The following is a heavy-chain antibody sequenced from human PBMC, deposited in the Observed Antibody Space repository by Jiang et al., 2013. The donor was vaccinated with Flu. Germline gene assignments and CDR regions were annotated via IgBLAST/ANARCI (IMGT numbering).Heavy chain of an antibody. Sequence: RQMPGEGLEWMAIIYPGDSDTKISPSFQGQVTISVDKSIDTAYLQWSSLKASDTATYFCARRGRLDWYLDIWGRGTLVTVSS. CDR2: IYPGDSDT. D-gene: IGHD1-26*01. V-gene: IGHV5-51*01. CDR3: ARRGRLDWYLDI. J-gene: IGHJ2*01.